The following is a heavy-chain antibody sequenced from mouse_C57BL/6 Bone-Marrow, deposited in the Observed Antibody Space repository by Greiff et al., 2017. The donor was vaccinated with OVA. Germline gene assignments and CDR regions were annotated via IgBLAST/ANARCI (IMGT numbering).Heavy chain of an antibody. V-gene: IGHV1-61*01. CDR3: ASPDGYYAMDY. CDR2: IYPSDSET. Sequence: QVQLQQPGAELVRPGSSVKLSCKASGYTFTSYWMDWVKQRPGQGLEWIGNIYPSDSETHYNQKFKDKATLTVDKSSSTAYMQISSLTAEDSAVYYCASPDGYYAMDYWGQGTSVTVSS. D-gene: IGHD2-3*01. J-gene: IGHJ4*01. CDR1: GYTFTSYW.